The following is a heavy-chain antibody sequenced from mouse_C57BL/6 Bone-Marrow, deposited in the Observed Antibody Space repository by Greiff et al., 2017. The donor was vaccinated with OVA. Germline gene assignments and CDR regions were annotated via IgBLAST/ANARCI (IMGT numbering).Heavy chain of an antibody. Sequence: VQLQQPGAELVRPGASVKLSCTASGFNIKDDYMHWVKQRPEQGLEWIGWIDPENGDTEYASKFQGKATITADTSSNTAYLQLSSLTSEDTAVYYCTRTTVVADFDDWGQGTTLTVSS. CDR2: IDPENGDT. CDR3: TRTTVVADFDD. V-gene: IGHV14-4*01. J-gene: IGHJ2*01. CDR1: GFNIKDDY. D-gene: IGHD1-1*01.